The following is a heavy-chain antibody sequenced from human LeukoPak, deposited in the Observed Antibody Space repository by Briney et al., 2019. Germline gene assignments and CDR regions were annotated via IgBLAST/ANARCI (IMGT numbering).Heavy chain of an antibody. CDR1: GYTFTSYG. J-gene: IGHJ4*02. D-gene: IGHD3-16*01. Sequence: ASVKVSCKASGYTFTSYGISWVRQAPGQGLEWTGWINPNSGGTNYAQKFQGWVTMTRDTSISTAYMELSRLRSDDTAVYYCARGREAYPIDYWGQGTLVTVSS. CDR3: ARGREAYPIDY. CDR2: INPNSGGT. V-gene: IGHV1-2*04.